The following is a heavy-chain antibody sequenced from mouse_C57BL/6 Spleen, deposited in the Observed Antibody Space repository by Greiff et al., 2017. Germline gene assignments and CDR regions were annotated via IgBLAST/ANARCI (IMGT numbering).Heavy chain of an antibody. V-gene: IGHV5-17*01. J-gene: IGHJ2*01. CDR3: ARRGYYGSRGYLDY. CDR2: ISSGSSTT. Sequence: EVQLVESGGGLVKPGGSLKLSCAASGFTFSDYGMHWVRQAPEKGLEWVAYISSGSSTTYYADTVKGRFTISSDNAKNTLFLQMPSLRSEDTAMYYCARRGYYGSRGYLDYWGQGTTLTVSS. D-gene: IGHD1-1*01. CDR1: GFTFSDYG.